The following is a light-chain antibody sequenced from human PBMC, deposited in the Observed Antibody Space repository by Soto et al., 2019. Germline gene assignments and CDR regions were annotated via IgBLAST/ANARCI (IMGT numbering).Light chain of an antibody. CDR3: QQRSNWPPVT. J-gene: IGKJ4*01. CDR2: DAS. Sequence: EIVLTQSPATLSLSPGERATLSCRASQSVSSYLAWYQQKPGQAPRLLIYDASNRATGIPARFSGSGSGTDVTLTISSPEPEDFAIYYCQQRSNWPPVTFGGGTKVEIK. V-gene: IGKV3-11*01. CDR1: QSVSSY.